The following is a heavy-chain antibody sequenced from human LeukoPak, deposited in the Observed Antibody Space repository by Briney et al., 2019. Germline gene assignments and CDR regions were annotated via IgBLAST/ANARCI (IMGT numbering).Heavy chain of an antibody. J-gene: IGHJ2*01. CDR3: ARHDCGGDCYRTYWYFDL. Sequence: SETLSLTCTVSGGSINNYYWSWVRQPPGAGLEWLAYIYYTGSTNYNPSLKTRLTISVDTSKNQFSLKLSSVTAADTAVYYCARHDCGGDCYRTYWYFDLWGRGTLVTVSS. D-gene: IGHD2-21*02. V-gene: IGHV4-59*08. CDR1: GGSINNYY. CDR2: IYYTGST.